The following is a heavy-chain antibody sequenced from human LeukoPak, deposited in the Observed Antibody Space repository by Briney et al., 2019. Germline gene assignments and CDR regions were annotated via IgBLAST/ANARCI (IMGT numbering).Heavy chain of an antibody. CDR3: ARVLRYCSGGNCYSGGLGYMDV. J-gene: IGHJ6*03. D-gene: IGHD2-15*01. Sequence: GGSLRLSCAASGFTFSSYEINWVRQAPGKGLEGVSSISRSGSTKYYADSVKGRFTISRDNAKNSLFLQMNSLRAEDTAVYYCARVLRYCSGGNCYSGGLGYMDVWGKGTTVTISS. CDR1: GFTFSSYE. CDR2: ISRSGSTK. V-gene: IGHV3-48*03.